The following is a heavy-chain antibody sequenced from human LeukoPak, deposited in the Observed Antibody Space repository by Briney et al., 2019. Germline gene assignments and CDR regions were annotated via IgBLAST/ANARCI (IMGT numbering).Heavy chain of an antibody. CDR2: IYIGGST. Sequence: GGSLRLSCAASGFTVSSNYMSWVRQAPGKGLEWVSVIYIGGSTYYADSVKGRFTISRDNSENTVYLQMNRLRAEDTAVYYCARSYSSSWYGMSLGFWGQGTPVTVST. CDR1: GFTVSSNY. CDR3: ARSYSSSWYGMSLGF. D-gene: IGHD6-19*01. V-gene: IGHV3-53*01. J-gene: IGHJ4*02.